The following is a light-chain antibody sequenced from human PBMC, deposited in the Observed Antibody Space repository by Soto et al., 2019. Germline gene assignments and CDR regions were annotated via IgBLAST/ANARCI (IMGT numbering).Light chain of an antibody. CDR1: QSVSSY. Sequence: EIVLTQSPATLSLSPGERATLSCRASQSVSSYLAWYQQKPGQAPRLLIYDASNRATGIPARFSGGGSGTDFTLTISSLEPEDCAVYCCQQRSNWPRPFGQGTKVEIK. CDR3: QQRSNWPRP. V-gene: IGKV3-11*01. J-gene: IGKJ1*01. CDR2: DAS.